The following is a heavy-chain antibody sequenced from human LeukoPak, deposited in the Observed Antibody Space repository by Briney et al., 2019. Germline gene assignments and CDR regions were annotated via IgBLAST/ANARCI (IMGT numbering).Heavy chain of an antibody. CDR2: INHSGYT. J-gene: IGHJ4*02. Sequence: PSETLSLTCAVYGESSFSSYYWSWIRPPPGGALEWIGEINHSGYTNYNPSLKSRVTLSIDTSKNQFSLGLSSVTAADTAVYYCSRQVVGNDYWGQGTLVTVSS. D-gene: IGHD3-22*01. V-gene: IGHV4-34*01. CDR1: GESSFSSYY. CDR3: SRQVVGNDY.